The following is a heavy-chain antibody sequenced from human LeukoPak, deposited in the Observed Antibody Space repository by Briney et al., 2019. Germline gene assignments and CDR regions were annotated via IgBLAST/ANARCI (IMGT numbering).Heavy chain of an antibody. J-gene: IGHJ1*01. Sequence: PGGSLRLSCAASGFTFSNYAMSWVRQAPGKGLEWVSAISGSGGSKYYADSVKGRFTISRDNSKNTLYLQMNGLRAEDTAVYYCAKESPENYCSGGSCYFRYFHHWGQGTLVTVSS. V-gene: IGHV3-23*01. CDR1: GFTFSNYA. CDR3: AKESPENYCSGGSCYFRYFHH. D-gene: IGHD2-15*01. CDR2: ISGSGGSK.